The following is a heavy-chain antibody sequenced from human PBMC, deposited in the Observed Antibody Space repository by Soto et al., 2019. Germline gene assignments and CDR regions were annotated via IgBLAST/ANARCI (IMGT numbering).Heavy chain of an antibody. D-gene: IGHD2-15*01. Sequence: SQTLSLTCAISGDSVPSNSAAWNWIRQSPSRGLEWLGRTYYRSKWYNDYAVSVKSRITINPDTSKNQFSLQLNSVTPEDTAVYYCARGGVVVVEDYYYYGMDVWGQGTTVTV. CDR2: TYYRSKWYN. V-gene: IGHV6-1*01. CDR1: GDSVPSNSAA. CDR3: ARGGVVVVEDYYYYGMDV. J-gene: IGHJ6*02.